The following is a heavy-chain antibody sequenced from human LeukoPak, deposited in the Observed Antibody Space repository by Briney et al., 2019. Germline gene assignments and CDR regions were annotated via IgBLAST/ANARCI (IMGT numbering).Heavy chain of an antibody. Sequence: KPSETLSLTCAVSNISLTGYYWSWIRQSPGKGLEWIGEINHRGSTNYNPSLKSRVTISVDTSKKQFSLSLRSVTAADTAVYYCARRGRYCTGANCYTGYFQHWGQGTLVTVSS. CDR3: ARRGRYCTGANCYTGYFQH. D-gene: IGHD2-2*02. V-gene: IGHV4-34*01. CDR2: INHRGST. J-gene: IGHJ1*01. CDR1: NISLTGYY.